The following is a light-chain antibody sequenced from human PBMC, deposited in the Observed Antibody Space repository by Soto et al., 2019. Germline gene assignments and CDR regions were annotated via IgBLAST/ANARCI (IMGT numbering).Light chain of an antibody. V-gene: IGKV2-28*01. J-gene: IGKJ2*01. CDR2: LGS. CDR3: MQALQTPYT. Sequence: DIVMTQSTLSLPVTPGEPASISCRSSQSLLHSNGYNYLDWYLQKPGQSPQLLIYLGSNRASGVPDRFSGSGSGTYFTLKISRVEAEDVGVYYCMQALQTPYTFGQGTKLEIK. CDR1: QSLLHSNGYNY.